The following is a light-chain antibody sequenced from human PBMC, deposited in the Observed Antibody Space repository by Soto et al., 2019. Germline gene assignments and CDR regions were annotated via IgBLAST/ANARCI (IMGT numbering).Light chain of an antibody. J-gene: IGLJ1*01. CDR1: KNGIRVYAF. Sequence: QSALTQPPSASGSPGQTGTITCTGTKNGIRVYAFVSWYQHTPATAPRLIIYEVVPRPSGAPAQFSGSTSGNTAYLTVSGLQAADEGAYFCKSNARSNTHVFGRGTKDT. V-gene: IGLV2-8*01. CDR3: KSNARSNTHV. CDR2: EVV.